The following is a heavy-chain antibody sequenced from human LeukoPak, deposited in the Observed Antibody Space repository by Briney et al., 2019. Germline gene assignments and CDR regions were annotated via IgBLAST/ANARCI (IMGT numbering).Heavy chain of an antibody. D-gene: IGHD3-10*01. CDR1: GCTFCSNA. CDR3: ARSLIPYYYGSGSYWFDP. J-gene: IGHJ5*02. Sequence: ASVKVSCKASGCTFCSNAISWVRQAPRPGLEWMGRMNPIFGTANNAHTFLGRVTITTHESTNIPYIQLSSLTSDDTAVYYCARSLIPYYYGSGSYWFDPWGQGTLVTVSS. V-gene: IGHV1-69*05. CDR2: MNPIFGTA.